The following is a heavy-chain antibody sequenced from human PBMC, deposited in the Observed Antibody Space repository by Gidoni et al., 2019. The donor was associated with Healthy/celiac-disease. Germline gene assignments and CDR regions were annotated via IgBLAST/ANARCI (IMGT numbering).Heavy chain of an antibody. V-gene: IGHV3-23*01. J-gene: IGHJ4*02. CDR2: ISGSGGST. CDR3: AKAPYQLLNPGYSSGWYYFDY. Sequence: EVQLLESGGGLVQPGGSLRLSCAASGFTFSRYAMSCVRQAPGKGLEWVSAISGSGGSTYYADSVKGRFTISRDNSKNTLYLQMNSLRAEDTAVYYCAKAPYQLLNPGYSSGWYYFDYWGQGTLVTVSS. CDR1: GFTFSRYA. D-gene: IGHD6-19*01.